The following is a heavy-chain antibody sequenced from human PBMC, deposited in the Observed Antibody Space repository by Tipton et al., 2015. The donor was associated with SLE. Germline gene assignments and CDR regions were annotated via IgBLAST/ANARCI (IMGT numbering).Heavy chain of an antibody. V-gene: IGHV3-23*01. D-gene: IGHD7-27*01. Sequence: SLRLSCAASRFPFTSYALSWVRQAPRKGLEWVSAISGLDNITYYADSVKGRFTISRDNSKNILYLQMSSLTIEETALYYCVNGDHVSASTIDAFDVWGQGEMVTVSS. CDR2: ISGLDNIT. CDR3: VNGDHVSASTIDAFDV. J-gene: IGHJ3*01. CDR1: RFPFTSYA.